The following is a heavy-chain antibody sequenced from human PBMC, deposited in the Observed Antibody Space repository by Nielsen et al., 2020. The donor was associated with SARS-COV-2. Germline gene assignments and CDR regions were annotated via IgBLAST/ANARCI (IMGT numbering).Heavy chain of an antibody. CDR2: INSDGSST. CDR1: AFTFSTYW. Sequence: GESLKISCAASAFTFSTYWMHWVRQAPGKGLVWVSRINSDGSSTSYADSVKGRFTISRDNAKNTLYLQMNSLRAEDTAVYYCASTLRRFGNDAFDIWGQGTMVTVSS. J-gene: IGHJ3*02. CDR3: ASTLRRFGNDAFDI. D-gene: IGHD3-10*01. V-gene: IGHV3-74*01.